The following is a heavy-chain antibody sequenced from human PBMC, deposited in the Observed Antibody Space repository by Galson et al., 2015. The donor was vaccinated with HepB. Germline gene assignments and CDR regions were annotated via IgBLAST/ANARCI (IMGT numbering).Heavy chain of an antibody. D-gene: IGHD1-26*01. J-gene: IGHJ6*02. V-gene: IGHV1-18*01. CDR3: ARVWDLRGPYYYYGMDV. CDR1: GYTFTSYG. Sequence: SVKVSCKASGYTFTSYGISWVRQAPGQGLEWMGWISAYNGNTNYAQKLQGRVTVTTDTSTSTAYMELRSLRSDDTAVYYCARVWDLRGPYYYYGMDVWGQGTTVTVSS. CDR2: ISAYNGNT.